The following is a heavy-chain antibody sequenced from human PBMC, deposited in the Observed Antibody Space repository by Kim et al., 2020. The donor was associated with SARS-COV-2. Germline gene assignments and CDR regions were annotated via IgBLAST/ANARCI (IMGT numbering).Heavy chain of an antibody. CDR3: ARGLYYYDSSGQGVALNL. CDR1: GGTFSSYA. J-gene: IGHJ4*02. Sequence: SVKVSCKASGGTFSSYAISWVRQAPGQGLEWMGGIIPIFGTANYAQKFQGRVTITADESTSTAYMELSSLRSEDTAVYYCARGLYYYDSSGQGVALNLWGQGTLVTVSS. CDR2: IIPIFGTA. V-gene: IGHV1-69*13. D-gene: IGHD3-22*01.